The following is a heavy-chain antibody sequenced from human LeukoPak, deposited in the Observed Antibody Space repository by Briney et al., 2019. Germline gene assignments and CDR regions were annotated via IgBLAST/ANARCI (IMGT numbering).Heavy chain of an antibody. CDR2: IYTSGST. V-gene: IGHV4-61*02. J-gene: IGHJ4*02. CDR1: GGSISNGSYY. Sequence: SETLSLTCTVSGGSISNGSYYWSWIRQPAGKGLEWIGRIYTSGSTNYNPSLKSRVTMSVDTSKNQFSLKLSSVTAADTAVYYCARGRVGSGSYWPYFDYWGQGTLVTVSS. D-gene: IGHD3-10*01. CDR3: ARGRVGSGSYWPYFDY.